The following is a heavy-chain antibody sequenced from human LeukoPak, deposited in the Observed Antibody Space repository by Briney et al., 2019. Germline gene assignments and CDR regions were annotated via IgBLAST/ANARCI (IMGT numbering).Heavy chain of an antibody. CDR3: VRAYSGSLRFDY. J-gene: IGHJ4*02. Sequence: PGGSLRLSCAASGFSFSSYWMHWVRQAPGKGLVWVSHINSDESTSTYADSVKGRFTVSRDNAKNTLYLQMNSLRAEDTAVYYCVRAYSGSLRFDYWGQGTLVTVSS. V-gene: IGHV3-74*01. D-gene: IGHD1-26*01. CDR2: INSDESTS. CDR1: GFSFSSYW.